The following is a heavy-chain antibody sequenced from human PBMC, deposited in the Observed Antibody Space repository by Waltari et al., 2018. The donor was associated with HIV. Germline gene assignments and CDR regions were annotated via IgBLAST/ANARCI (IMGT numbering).Heavy chain of an antibody. CDR3: ARIRDGIRVYGSGYYFDY. V-gene: IGHV2-26*01. CDR2: IFSNDEK. Sequence: QVTLKESGPVLVKPTETLTLTCTVSGFSLSNDRMGVSWIRQPPGKALEWLAHIFSNDEKSYSTSLKSRLTISKDTSRSQVVLTITNMDRVDTATYCCARIRDGIRVYGSGYYFDYWGQGTLVTVSS. CDR1: GFSLSNDRMG. J-gene: IGHJ4*02. D-gene: IGHD3-10*01.